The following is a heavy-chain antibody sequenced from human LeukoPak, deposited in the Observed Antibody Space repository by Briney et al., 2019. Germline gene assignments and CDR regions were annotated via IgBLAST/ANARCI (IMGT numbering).Heavy chain of an antibody. D-gene: IGHD2-15*01. V-gene: IGHV1-18*01. Sequence: GASVKVSCKASGYTFTSYGISWVRQAPRHGLEWIGWISAYNGNTNYAQKLQGRVTMTTDTSTSTAYMELRSLRSDDTAVYYCAYCSGGSCYVGAFDIWGQGTMVTVSS. CDR1: GYTFTSYG. J-gene: IGHJ3*02. CDR3: AYCSGGSCYVGAFDI. CDR2: ISAYNGNT.